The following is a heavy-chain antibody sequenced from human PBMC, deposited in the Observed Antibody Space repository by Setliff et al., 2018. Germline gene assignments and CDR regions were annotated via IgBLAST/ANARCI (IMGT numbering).Heavy chain of an antibody. V-gene: IGHV4-59*08. J-gene: IGHJ4*02. Sequence: PSETLSLTCTVSGGSISSYYWSWIRQPPGKGLEWIGYIYYSGSTNYNPSLKSRVTISVDTSKNQFSLKLSSVTATDTAVYYCPRGSYYDTSGYSPDYFDYWGQGTLVTVSS. CDR1: GGSISSYY. CDR2: IYYSGST. CDR3: PRGSYYDTSGYSPDYFDY. D-gene: IGHD3-22*01.